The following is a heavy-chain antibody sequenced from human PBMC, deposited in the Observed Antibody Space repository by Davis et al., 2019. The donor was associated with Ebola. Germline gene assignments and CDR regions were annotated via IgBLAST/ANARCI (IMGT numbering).Heavy chain of an antibody. CDR1: GYTFTSYY. D-gene: IGHD3-10*01. CDR3: ARGKPMVRGVIGRYNWFDP. Sequence: ASVKVSCKASGYTFTSYYMHWVRQAPGQGLEWMGIINPSGGTTSYTQKFQGRLTMTSDTSTSTVYMELSSLRSEDTAVYYCARGKPMVRGVIGRYNWFDPWGQGTLVTVSS. J-gene: IGHJ5*02. V-gene: IGHV1-46*01. CDR2: INPSGGTT.